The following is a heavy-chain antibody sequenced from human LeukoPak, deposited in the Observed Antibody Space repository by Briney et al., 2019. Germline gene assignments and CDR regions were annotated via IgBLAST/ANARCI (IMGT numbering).Heavy chain of an antibody. Sequence: GRSLRLSCAASGFTFSSYAMHWVRQAPGKGLEWVAVISYDGSNKYYADSVKGRFTISRDNSKNTLYLQMNSLRAEDTAVYYCALVIITGTTGAFDIWGQGTMVTVSS. CDR2: ISYDGSNK. J-gene: IGHJ3*02. D-gene: IGHD1-20*01. CDR3: ALVIITGTTGAFDI. CDR1: GFTFSSYA. V-gene: IGHV3-30-3*01.